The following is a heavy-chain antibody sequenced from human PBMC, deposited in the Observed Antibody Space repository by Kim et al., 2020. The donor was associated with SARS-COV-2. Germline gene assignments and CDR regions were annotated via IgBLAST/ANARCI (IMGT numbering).Heavy chain of an antibody. Sequence: GESLKISCKGSGYSVTSYWIGWVRQMPGKGLEWMGIIYPGDSDTRYSPSFQGQVTISADKSISTAYLQWSSLKASDTAMYYCARHGEGWRGRGSFGYWGQGTLVTVSS. CDR3: ARHGEGWRGRGSFGY. J-gene: IGHJ4*02. CDR1: GYSVTSYW. V-gene: IGHV5-51*01. D-gene: IGHD3-10*01. CDR2: IYPGDSDT.